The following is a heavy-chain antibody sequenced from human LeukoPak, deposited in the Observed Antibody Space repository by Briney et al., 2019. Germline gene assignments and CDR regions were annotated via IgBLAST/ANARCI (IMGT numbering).Heavy chain of an antibody. CDR2: INSDGSYT. D-gene: IGHD3-10*02. V-gene: IGHV3-74*01. Sequence: PGGSLRLSCAASGFTFNTNWMHWVRQAPGKGLVWVSRINSDGSYTSNADSVKGRFTISRDNAKNTLYLQMNSLRAEDTAVYYCTRDMFGGDDFWGQGTLVTVSS. CDR1: GFTFNTNW. J-gene: IGHJ4*02. CDR3: TRDMFGGDDF.